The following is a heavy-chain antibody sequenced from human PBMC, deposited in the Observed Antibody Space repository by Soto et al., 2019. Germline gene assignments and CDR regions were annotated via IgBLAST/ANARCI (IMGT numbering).Heavy chain of an antibody. J-gene: IGHJ6*02. CDR2: IDPSDSYT. CDR3: ARRVTVREGDYYYYGMDV. D-gene: IGHD3-16*02. CDR1: GYSFTSYW. V-gene: IGHV5-10-1*01. Sequence: GESLKISCKGSGYSFTSYWISWVRQMPGKGLEWMGRIDPSDSYTNYSPSFQGHVTISADKSISTAYLQWSSLKASDTAMYYCARRVTVREGDYYYYGMDVWGQGTTVTVSS.